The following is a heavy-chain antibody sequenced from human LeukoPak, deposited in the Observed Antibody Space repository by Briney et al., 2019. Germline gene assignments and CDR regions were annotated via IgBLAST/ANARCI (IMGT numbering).Heavy chain of an antibody. Sequence: SVTVSCKASGGTFSSYAISWVRQAPGQGLEWMGGIIPIFGTANYAQKFQGRVTITADESTSTAYMELSSLRSEDTAVYYCARWDSSGWYPSYFDYWGQGTLVTVSS. CDR2: IIPIFGTA. CDR3: ARWDSSGWYPSYFDY. V-gene: IGHV1-69*13. D-gene: IGHD6-19*01. J-gene: IGHJ4*02. CDR1: GGTFSSYA.